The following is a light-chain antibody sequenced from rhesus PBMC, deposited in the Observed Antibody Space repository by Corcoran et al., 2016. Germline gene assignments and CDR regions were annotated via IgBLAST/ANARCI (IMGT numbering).Light chain of an antibody. J-gene: IGKJ4*01. CDR1: QGISSC. CDR2: KAY. V-gene: IGKV1-21*01. Sequence: DIQMTQSPSSLSVSVGDKVTITCRASQGISSCLAWYQQKPGKAPKLLIYKAYSLQSGVPSRFSGSGAGTDCTLSISSLQPEDFATYYCLQYNSSPLTFGGGTKVELK. CDR3: LQYNSSPLT.